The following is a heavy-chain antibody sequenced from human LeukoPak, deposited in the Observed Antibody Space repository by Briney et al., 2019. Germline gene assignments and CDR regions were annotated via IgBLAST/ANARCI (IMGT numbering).Heavy chain of an antibody. J-gene: IGHJ4*02. V-gene: IGHV4-61*02. CDR3: AREGAALSFDS. D-gene: IGHD6-6*01. CDR1: GGSINSGPYY. CDR2: FSTRGST. Sequence: PSETLSLTCSVSGGSINSGPYYWGWLRQPAGKGLEWIGRFSTRGSTTYNPSLKSRVTISVEKSKNQFSLNLSSVTAADTAVYFCAREGAALSFDSWGQGMLVTVSS.